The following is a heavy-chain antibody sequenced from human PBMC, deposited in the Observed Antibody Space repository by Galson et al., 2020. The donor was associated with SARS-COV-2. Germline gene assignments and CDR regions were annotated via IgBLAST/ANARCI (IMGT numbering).Heavy chain of an antibody. Sequence: SVKVSCKASGGTFKRYTINWVRQAPGQGLEWMGGIIPIFGSPKYAQRFQGRVTLTADELTNTAYMEVGSLTTEDTAVYYCVAYSSSSGDSDCWGQGTLVTVSS. V-gene: IGHV1-69*13. J-gene: IGHJ4*02. D-gene: IGHD6-6*01. CDR2: IIPIFGSP. CDR1: GGTFKRYT. CDR3: VAYSSSSGDSDC.